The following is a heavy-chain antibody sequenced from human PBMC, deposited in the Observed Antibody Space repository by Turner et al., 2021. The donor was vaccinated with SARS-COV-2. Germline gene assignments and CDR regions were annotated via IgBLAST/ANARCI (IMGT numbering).Heavy chain of an antibody. Sequence: LQLQESGPGLVKPSETLSLTCTVSGGSITKNYDYWGWIRQPPGKGLEWIGSIYYSGNTYYNPSLKSRVTISVDTFKSQFSLKLSSVTAADTAVYYWARLPERYFFDYWGQGALVTVSS. CDR1: GGSITKNYDY. J-gene: IGHJ4*02. V-gene: IGHV4-39*01. CDR3: ARLPERYFFDY. CDR2: IYYSGNT.